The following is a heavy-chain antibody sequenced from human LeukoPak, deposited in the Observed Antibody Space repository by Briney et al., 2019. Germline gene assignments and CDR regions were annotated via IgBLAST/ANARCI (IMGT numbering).Heavy chain of an antibody. CDR2: ISAYNGNT. CDR3: ARVSLGNPAFDY. V-gene: IGHV1-18*01. J-gene: IGHJ4*02. CDR1: GYTFTSYG. Sequence: ASVKVSCKASGYTFTSYGISWVRQAPGQGLEWMGWISAYNGNTNYAQKLQGRVTMTTDTSTSTGYMELKSLRSDDTAVYYCARVSLGNPAFDYWGQGTLVTVSS.